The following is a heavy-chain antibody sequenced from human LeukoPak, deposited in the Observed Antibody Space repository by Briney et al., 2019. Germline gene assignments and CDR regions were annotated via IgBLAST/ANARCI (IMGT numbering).Heavy chain of an antibody. CDR1: GYTLTELS. CDR3: VRGPNSGLISFDY. CDR2: FDPEDGET. J-gene: IGHJ4*02. D-gene: IGHD2-15*01. Sequence: ASVKVSCKVSGYTLTELSMHWVRQAPGKGLEWMGGFDPEDGETIYAQKFQGGVTMAEDTSTDTAYMELSSLRSEDTAVYYCVRGPNSGLISFDYWGQGALVTVSS. V-gene: IGHV1-24*01.